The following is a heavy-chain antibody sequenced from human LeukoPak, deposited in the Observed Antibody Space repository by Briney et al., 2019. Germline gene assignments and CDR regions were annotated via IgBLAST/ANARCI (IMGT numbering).Heavy chain of an antibody. J-gene: IGHJ6*02. CDR2: ISAYNGNT. D-gene: IGHD5-18*01. CDR3: ARAWEYSYGRSYYYGMDV. Sequence: GASVKVSCKASGFTFTNYDISWVRQAPGQGLEWMGWISAYNGNTNYAQKLQGRVTMTTDTSTSTAYMELRSLTSDDTAVYYCARAWEYSYGRSYYYGMDVWGQGTTVTVSS. V-gene: IGHV1-18*01. CDR1: GFTFTNYD.